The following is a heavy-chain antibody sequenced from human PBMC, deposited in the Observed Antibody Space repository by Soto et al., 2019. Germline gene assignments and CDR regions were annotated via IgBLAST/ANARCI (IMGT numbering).Heavy chain of an antibody. CDR3: ARRSSGRLTTAWAPLDW. Sequence: GGSLRLSCAASGFTFTTYWMPWVRQAPGKGLEWVANIKQDGSEKFYVGSVRGRFTISRDNAKNSMYLQMNSLRAEDTAVYYCARRSSGRLTTAWAPLDWWGQGTLVTVSS. CDR1: GFTFTTYW. J-gene: IGHJ4*02. D-gene: IGHD2-15*01. CDR2: IKQDGSEK. V-gene: IGHV3-7*03.